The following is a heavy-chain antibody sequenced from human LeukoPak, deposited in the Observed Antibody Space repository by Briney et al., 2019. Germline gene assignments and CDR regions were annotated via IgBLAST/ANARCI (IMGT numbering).Heavy chain of an antibody. Sequence: ASVKVSCKASGYTFTSYGISWVRQAPGQGLEWMGWINPNSGGTNYAQKFQGRVTMTRDTSISTAYMELSRLRSDDTAVYYCARGPEKKDYYYYYYMDVWGKGTTVTVSS. CDR3: ARGPEKKDYYYYYYMDV. D-gene: IGHD1-14*01. CDR2: INPNSGGT. J-gene: IGHJ6*03. V-gene: IGHV1-2*02. CDR1: GYTFTSYG.